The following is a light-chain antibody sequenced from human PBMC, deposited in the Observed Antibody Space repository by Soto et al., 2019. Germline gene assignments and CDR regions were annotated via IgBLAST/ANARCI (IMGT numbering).Light chain of an antibody. J-gene: IGKJ5*01. V-gene: IGKV3-15*01. Sequence: EIVMTQSPATLSVSPGEGATLSCRASQSVSSKLAWYQQKPGQAPRLLIYGASTRATGIPARFSGSGSGTDFTLTISSLEPEDFAVYYCQQTSNWPPEITFGQGTRLEIK. CDR1: QSVSSK. CDR3: QQTSNWPPEIT. CDR2: GAS.